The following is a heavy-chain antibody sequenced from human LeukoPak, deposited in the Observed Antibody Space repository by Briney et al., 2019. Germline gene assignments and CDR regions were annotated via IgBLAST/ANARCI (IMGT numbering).Heavy chain of an antibody. CDR3: ARHVSAVAFYFDY. J-gene: IGHJ4*02. CDR1: GGSISNNIYY. D-gene: IGHD6-19*01. CDR2: IYYSGST. V-gene: IGHV4-39*01. Sequence: SETLSLTCTVSGGSISNNIYYWVWIRQPPGRGLEWIGSIYYSGSTYYNPSLKSRVTISVDTPKNQFSLKLSSVTAADTAVYYCARHVSAVAFYFDYWGQGTLVTVSS.